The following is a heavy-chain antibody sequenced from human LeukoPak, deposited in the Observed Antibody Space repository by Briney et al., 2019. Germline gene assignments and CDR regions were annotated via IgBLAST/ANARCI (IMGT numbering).Heavy chain of an antibody. CDR3: ARGGSGSYFSWLDP. CDR2: INPNSGGT. D-gene: IGHD3-10*01. CDR1: GYTFTGYY. V-gene: IGHV1-2*02. J-gene: IGHJ5*02. Sequence: ASVKVSCKASGYTFTGYYIHWVRQAPGQGLECMGWINPNSGGTNYAQKFQGRVTMTRDTSISTAYVELSRLRSDDTAVYYCARGGSGSYFSWLDPWGQGTLVTVSS.